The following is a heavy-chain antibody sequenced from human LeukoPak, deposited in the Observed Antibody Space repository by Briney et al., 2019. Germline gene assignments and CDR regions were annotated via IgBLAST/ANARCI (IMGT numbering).Heavy chain of an antibody. Sequence: ASVKVSCTASGYTFTSYGISWVRQAPGQGLEWMGWISAYNGNTNYAQKLQGRVTMTTDTSTSTAYKELRILRSDDTAVYYCARSLLPRYYFDYWGQGTLVTVSS. CDR3: ARSLLPRYYFDY. J-gene: IGHJ4*02. CDR2: ISAYNGNT. CDR1: GYTFTSYG. V-gene: IGHV1-18*01.